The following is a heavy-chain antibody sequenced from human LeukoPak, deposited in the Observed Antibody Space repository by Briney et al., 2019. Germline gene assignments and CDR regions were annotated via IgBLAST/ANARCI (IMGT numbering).Heavy chain of an antibody. V-gene: IGHV3-33*01. J-gene: IGHJ4*02. CDR1: GFTFSSYG. D-gene: IGHD3-22*01. CDR3: ARDYYDSSGYFDY. Sequence: GGSLRLSCAVSGFTFSSYGMHWVRQAPGKGLEWVAVIWYDGSNKYYADPVKGRFTISRDNSKNTLYLQMNSLRAEDTAVYYCARDYYDSSGYFDYWGQGTLVTVSS. CDR2: IWYDGSNK.